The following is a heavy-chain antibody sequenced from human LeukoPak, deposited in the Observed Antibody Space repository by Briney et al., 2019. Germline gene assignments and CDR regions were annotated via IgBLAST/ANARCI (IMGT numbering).Heavy chain of an antibody. J-gene: IGHJ2*01. V-gene: IGHV3-30*03. CDR3: AAEPHWYFDF. CDR1: GFAFSGFG. D-gene: IGHD1-14*01. Sequence: GRSLRLSCAASGFAFSGFGMPWVRQAPGKGLEWVALISSNGISKNYADSVKGRFTISRDNSKNTLYLQINSLRVEDTAVYYCAAEPHWYFDFWGRGTLVTVSS. CDR2: ISSNGISK.